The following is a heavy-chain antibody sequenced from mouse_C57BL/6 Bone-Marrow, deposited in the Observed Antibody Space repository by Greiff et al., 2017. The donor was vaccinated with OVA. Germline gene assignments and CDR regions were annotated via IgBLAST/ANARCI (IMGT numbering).Heavy chain of an antibody. V-gene: IGHV1-59*01. CDR2: ISPSDSYI. Sequence: QVQLQQPGAELVRPGTSVKLSCKASGYTFTNYWMHWVKQRPGQGLEWIGVISPSDSYINYNQKFKGRATLTVDTSSSTAYMHLSSLTSEDSAVYYWAHYGSRLDLHYWGPGTALTDSS. CDR3: AHYGSRLDLHY. CDR1: GYTFTNYW. J-gene: IGHJ2*01. D-gene: IGHD1-1*01.